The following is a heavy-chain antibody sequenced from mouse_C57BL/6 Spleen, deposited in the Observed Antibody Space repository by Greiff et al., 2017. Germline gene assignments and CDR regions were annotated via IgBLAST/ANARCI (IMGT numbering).Heavy chain of an antibody. CDR2: ISDGGSYT. J-gene: IGHJ4*01. D-gene: IGHD2-1*01. CDR1: GFTFSSYA. CDR3: ARDGDGNYLLAMDY. V-gene: IGHV5-4*01. Sequence: EVKVVESGGGLVKPGGSLKLSCAASGFTFSSYAMSWVRQTPEKRLEWVATISDGGSYTYYPDNVKGRFTISRDNAKNNLYLQMSHLKSEDTAMYYCARDGDGNYLLAMDYWGQGTSVTVSS.